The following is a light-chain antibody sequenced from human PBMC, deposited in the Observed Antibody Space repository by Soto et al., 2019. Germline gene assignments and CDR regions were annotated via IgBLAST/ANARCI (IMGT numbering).Light chain of an antibody. V-gene: IGLV2-14*01. J-gene: IGLJ1*01. CDR2: DVT. CDR1: SSDVGGYNY. CDR3: SSYTSSISFV. Sequence: QSVLTQPASVSGSPGQSITISCTGTSSDVGGYNYVSWYQQHPGKAPKLMIYDVTNRPSGVSSRFSGSKSGNTASLTISGLQPEDEADYHCSSYTSSISFVFGTGTKVTVL.